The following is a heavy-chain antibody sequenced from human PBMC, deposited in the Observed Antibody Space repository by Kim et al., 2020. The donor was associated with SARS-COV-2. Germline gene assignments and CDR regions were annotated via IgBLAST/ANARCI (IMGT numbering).Heavy chain of an antibody. D-gene: IGHD3-22*01. Sequence: VKGRFTISRDNAKNSLYLQMNSLRDEDTAVYYCARDHYDSSGYYSDYFDYWGQGTLVTVSS. CDR3: ARDHYDSSGYYSDYFDY. V-gene: IGHV3-48*02. J-gene: IGHJ4*02.